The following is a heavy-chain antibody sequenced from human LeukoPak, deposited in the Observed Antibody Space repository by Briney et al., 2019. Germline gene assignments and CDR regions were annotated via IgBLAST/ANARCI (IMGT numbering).Heavy chain of an antibody. CDR1: GYSFTRNG. CDR2: ISANSGNT. V-gene: IGHV1-18*01. CDR3: ARDVNYAFDY. J-gene: IGHJ4*02. D-gene: IGHD3-16*01. Sequence: ASVKVSCKPSGYSFTRNGISWVRQAPGQGLGWMAWISANSGNTNYAQNFQDRVTLTTDTSTSTAYMELRSLRSDDTAVYYCARDVNYAFDYWGQGTLVTVSS.